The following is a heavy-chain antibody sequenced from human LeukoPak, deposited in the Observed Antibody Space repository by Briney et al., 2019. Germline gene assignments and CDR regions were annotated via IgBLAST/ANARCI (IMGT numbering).Heavy chain of an antibody. J-gene: IGHJ4*02. CDR2: TYYRSQWYN. CDR1: GDSVSSSSAT. V-gene: IGHV6-1*01. CDR3: ARGWNYIDS. Sequence: SQTLSLTCAISGDSVSSSSATWSWIRQSPSSGLECLGRTYYRSQWYNDYAVSVRSRITINPDTSKNQFSLHLKSVTPEDTAVYYCARGWNYIDSWGQGTLVTVSS. D-gene: IGHD1-1*01.